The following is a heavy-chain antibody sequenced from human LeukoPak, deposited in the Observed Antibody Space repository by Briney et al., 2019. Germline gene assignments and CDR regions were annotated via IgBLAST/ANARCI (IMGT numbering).Heavy chain of an antibody. Sequence: SETLSLTCTVSGASISSSSSYWGWIRQPPGKGLEWLGNIYSRGNTYYKPSLRSRVTISIDTSKNQFSLKLSSVTAADTAVYYCARDSVVSWFDPWGQGTLVTVSS. CDR1: GASISSSSSY. CDR3: ARDSVVSWFDP. D-gene: IGHD2-15*01. CDR2: IYSRGNT. J-gene: IGHJ5*02. V-gene: IGHV4-39*07.